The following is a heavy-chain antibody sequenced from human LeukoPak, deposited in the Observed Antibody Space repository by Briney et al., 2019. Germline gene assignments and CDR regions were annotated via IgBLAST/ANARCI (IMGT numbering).Heavy chain of an antibody. J-gene: IGHJ4*02. D-gene: IGHD5-18*01. Sequence: SGTLSLTCAVSGGSISSSNWWSWIRQPPGKGLEWIGEIYHSGSTNYNPSLKSRVTISVDTSKNQFSLKLSSVTAADTAVYYCARAGAMAPFDYWGQGTLVTVSS. CDR1: GGSISSSNW. V-gene: IGHV4-4*02. CDR2: IYHSGST. CDR3: ARAGAMAPFDY.